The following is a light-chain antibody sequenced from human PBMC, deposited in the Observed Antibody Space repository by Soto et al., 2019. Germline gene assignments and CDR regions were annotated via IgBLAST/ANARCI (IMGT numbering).Light chain of an antibody. CDR3: QQYGSSPQPIT. J-gene: IGKJ5*01. CDR1: QSVSSYY. CDR2: GAS. V-gene: IGKV3-20*01. Sequence: EIVMTQSPATLSLSPGERATLSCRASQSVSSYYLAWYQQKPGQAPRLLIYGASSRATGIPDRFSGSGSGTDFTLTISRLEPEDFAVYYCQQYGSSPQPITFGQGTRLEIK.